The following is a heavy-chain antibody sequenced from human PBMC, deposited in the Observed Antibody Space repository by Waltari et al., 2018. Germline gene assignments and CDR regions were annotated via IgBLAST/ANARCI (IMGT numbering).Heavy chain of an antibody. CDR1: GYSFSTSW. CDR2: VDPTDSQT. D-gene: IGHD3-22*01. J-gene: IGHJ4*02. V-gene: IGHV5-10-1*01. CDR3: AKREGYYYDRSGYYYEF. Sequence: EVQLVQSGAEVKKPGESLRISCKGSGYSFSTSWITWVRQIPGKGLEWMGNVDPTDSQTNYSPSFQGHVTISADKSINTAYLQWSSLKASDTAIYYCAKREGYYYDRSGYYYEFWGQGTLVTVSS.